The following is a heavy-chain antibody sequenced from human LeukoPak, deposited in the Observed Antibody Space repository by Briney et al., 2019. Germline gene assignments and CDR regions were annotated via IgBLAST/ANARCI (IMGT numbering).Heavy chain of an antibody. CDR2: TYYRSQWYN. CDR3: GRSMGAAVDY. V-gene: IGHV6-1*01. D-gene: IGHD1-26*01. CDR1: GDSVSSNSAA. J-gene: IGHJ4*02. Sequence: SQTLSLTCDISGDSVSSNSAAWNWIRQSPSRGLEWLGRTYYRSQWYNEYAVSVKSRITINPDTSKNQFSLQLNSVTPEDTAVYCCGRSMGAAVDYWGQGTLVTVSS.